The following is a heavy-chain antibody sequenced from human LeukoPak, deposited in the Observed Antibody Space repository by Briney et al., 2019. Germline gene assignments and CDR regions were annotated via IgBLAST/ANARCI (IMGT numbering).Heavy chain of an antibody. CDR2: INPNSGRT. J-gene: IGHJ4*02. Sequence: ASVKVSCKTSGYSFNDYYLHWVRQAPGQGLEWMGWINPNSGRTHYAPKFQGRVTLTTDTSITTAYMELSSLISGATALYYCARDSSDILTGYYHFWGQGTLVTVSS. CDR1: GYSFNDYY. V-gene: IGHV1-2*02. D-gene: IGHD3-9*01. CDR3: ARDSSDILTGYYHF.